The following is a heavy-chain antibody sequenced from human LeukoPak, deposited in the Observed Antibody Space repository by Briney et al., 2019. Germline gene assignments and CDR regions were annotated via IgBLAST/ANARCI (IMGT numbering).Heavy chain of an antibody. CDR3: VKESPYPVGGTSRIYYFDN. Sequence: GGSLRLSCAASGSTFSSYAMSWVRQAPGKGLEWVSAISPGATYYADIVNGRFSVSRDISKNTLSLEMTSLRSEDTAVSYCVKESPYPVGGTSRIYYFDNWGQGTLVTVSS. CDR1: GSTFSSYA. J-gene: IGHJ4*02. CDR2: ISPGAT. D-gene: IGHD1-26*01. V-gene: IGHV3-23*01.